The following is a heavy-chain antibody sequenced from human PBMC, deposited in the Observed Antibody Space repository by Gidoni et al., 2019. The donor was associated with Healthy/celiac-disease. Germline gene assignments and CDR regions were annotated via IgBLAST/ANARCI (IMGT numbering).Heavy chain of an antibody. V-gene: IGHV3-23*01. Sequence: EVQLLESGGGLVQPGGSLRLSCAASGFTFSSYAMSWVRQAPGKGLEWVSAISGSGGSTYYADSVKGRVTISRDNSKNTLYLQMNSLRAEDTAVYYCAKAGGDVWGSYRYPDLYYFDYWGQGTLVTVSS. CDR2: ISGSGGST. D-gene: IGHD3-16*02. CDR3: AKAGGDVWGSYRYPDLYYFDY. CDR1: GFTFSSYA. J-gene: IGHJ4*02.